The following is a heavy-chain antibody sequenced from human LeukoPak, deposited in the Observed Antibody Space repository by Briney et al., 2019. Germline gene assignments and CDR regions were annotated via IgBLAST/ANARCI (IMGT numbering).Heavy chain of an antibody. J-gene: IGHJ2*01. Sequence: SQTLSLTCTVSGGSIGSGDYYWSWIRQPPGKGLEWIGYIYYSGSTYYNPSPKSRVTISVDTSKNQFSLKLSSVTAADTAVYYCARVSGDRVGWYFDLWGRGTLVTVSS. CDR3: ARVSGDRVGWYFDL. D-gene: IGHD1-26*01. V-gene: IGHV4-30-4*01. CDR2: IYYSGST. CDR1: GGSIGSGDYY.